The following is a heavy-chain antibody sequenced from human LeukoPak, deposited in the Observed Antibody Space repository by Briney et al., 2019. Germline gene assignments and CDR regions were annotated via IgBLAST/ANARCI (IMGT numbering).Heavy chain of an antibody. CDR1: GFTFSSYG. D-gene: IGHD6-25*01. CDR2: IRYDGSNK. CDR3: ARIGPGAAGFDY. V-gene: IGHV3-30*02. Sequence: GGSLRLSCAASGFTFSSYGMHWVRQAPGKGLEWVAFIRYDGSNKYYADSVKGRFTISRDNSKNTLYLQMNSLRAEDTAVYYCARIGPGAAGFDYWGQGTLVTVSS. J-gene: IGHJ4*02.